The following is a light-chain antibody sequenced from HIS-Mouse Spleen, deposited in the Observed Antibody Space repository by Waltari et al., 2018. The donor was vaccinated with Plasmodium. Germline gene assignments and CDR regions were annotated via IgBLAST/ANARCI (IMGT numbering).Light chain of an antibody. CDR2: EVS. J-gene: IGLJ2*01. Sequence: QSALTQPASVSGSPGQSITISCTGTSSDVGGYNYVSWYQQHPGKAPKLMIYEVSNLPAGVSNRFSCSKSGNTASLTISGLQAEDEADYYCSSYTSSSTRVFGGGTKLTVL. V-gene: IGLV2-14*01. CDR1: SSDVGGYNY. CDR3: SSYTSSSTRV.